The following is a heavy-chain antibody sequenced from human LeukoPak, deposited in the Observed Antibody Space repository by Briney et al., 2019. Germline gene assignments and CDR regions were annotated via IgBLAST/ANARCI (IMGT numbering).Heavy chain of an antibody. CDR1: GFTFSSYS. CDR3: ATGALYYDILTGYYNSGWFDP. D-gene: IGHD3-9*01. V-gene: IGHV3-48*04. Sequence: GGSLRLSCAASGFTFSSYSMNWVRQAPGKGLEWVSYISSSSSTIYYADSVKGRFTISRDNAKNTLYLQMNSLRAEDTAVYYCATGALYYDILTGYYNSGWFDPWGQGTLVTVSS. CDR2: ISSSSSTI. J-gene: IGHJ5*02.